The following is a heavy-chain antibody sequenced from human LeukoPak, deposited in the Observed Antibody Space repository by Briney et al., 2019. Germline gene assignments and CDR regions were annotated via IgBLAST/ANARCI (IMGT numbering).Heavy chain of an antibody. Sequence: PGGSLRLSCAASGFTFSDHYMDWVRQAPGKGLEWVGRSRNKANSYTIDYAASVKGRFTISRDDSKNSLYLQMNSLKTEDTAVYYCARAYTSGWYSPGYWGQGTPVTVSS. CDR1: GFTFSDHY. V-gene: IGHV3-72*01. CDR2: SRNKANSYTI. D-gene: IGHD6-19*01. J-gene: IGHJ4*02. CDR3: ARAYTSGWYSPGY.